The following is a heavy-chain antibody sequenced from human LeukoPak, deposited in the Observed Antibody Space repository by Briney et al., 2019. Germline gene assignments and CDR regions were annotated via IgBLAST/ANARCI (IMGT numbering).Heavy chain of an antibody. V-gene: IGHV3-74*01. CDR2: INRDGSST. CDR3: AREGYSSGWYGGFWFDP. D-gene: IGHD6-19*01. Sequence: GGSLRLSCAASGFTFSSYWMHWVRKAPGKGLVWVSLINRDGSSTSYADSVKGRFTISRDNAKNTLYLQMNSLRAEDTAVYYCAREGYSSGWYGGFWFDPWGQGTLVTVSS. CDR1: GFTFSSYW. J-gene: IGHJ5*02.